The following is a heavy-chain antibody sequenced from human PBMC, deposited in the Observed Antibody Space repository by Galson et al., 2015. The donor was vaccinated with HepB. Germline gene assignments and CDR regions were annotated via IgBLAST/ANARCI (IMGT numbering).Heavy chain of an antibody. J-gene: IGHJ3*02. CDR1: GYTFTSHW. D-gene: IGHD2-15*01. CDR2: IYPGDSDT. Sequence: QSGAEVKKPGESLKISCKGSGYTFTSHWIAWVRQMPGKGLEWMGIIYPGDSDTRYSPSFQGQVTISADKSISTAYLQWSSLKASDTAIYYCARRGYCSGGSCHSHAFDIWGQGTMVTVSS. CDR3: ARRGYCSGGSCHSHAFDI. V-gene: IGHV5-51*01.